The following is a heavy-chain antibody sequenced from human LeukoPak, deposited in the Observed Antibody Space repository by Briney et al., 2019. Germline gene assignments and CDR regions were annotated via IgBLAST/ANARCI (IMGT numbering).Heavy chain of an antibody. Sequence: SETLSLTCTVSGGSISSYYWSWNRQPPGKGLEWMGYIYYSGSTNYNPSLKRRGTISVDPSNNQFSLKLSSVTAADTAVYYCARVQAVAGHFDYWGQGTLVTVSS. J-gene: IGHJ4*02. CDR1: GGSISSYY. CDR2: IYYSGST. D-gene: IGHD6-19*01. CDR3: ARVQAVAGHFDY. V-gene: IGHV4-59*01.